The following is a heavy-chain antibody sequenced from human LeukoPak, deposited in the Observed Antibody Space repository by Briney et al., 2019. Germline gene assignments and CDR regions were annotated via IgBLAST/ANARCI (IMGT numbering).Heavy chain of an antibody. J-gene: IGHJ1*01. Sequence: SETLSLTCTVSGGSISSYYWSWIRQPPGKGLEWIEYIYYSGSTNYNPSLKSRVTISVDTSKNQFSLKLSSVTAADTAVYYCARGGNMIVVATAFQHWGQGTLVTVSS. V-gene: IGHV4-59*01. CDR2: IYYSGST. CDR1: GGSISSYY. D-gene: IGHD3-22*01. CDR3: ARGGNMIVVATAFQH.